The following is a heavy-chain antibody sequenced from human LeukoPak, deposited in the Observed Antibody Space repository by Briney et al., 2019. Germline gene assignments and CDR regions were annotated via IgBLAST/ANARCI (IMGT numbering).Heavy chain of an antibody. D-gene: IGHD2-8*01. CDR2: IKDDGSTT. CDR1: GFTFGSRW. J-gene: IGHJ4*02. V-gene: IGHV3-74*01. Sequence: GGSLRLSCAVSGFTFGSRWMHWVRHAPGKGLVWVALIKDDGSTTNYADSVKGRFTASRDDAKNTVYLQMSSLTAEDTAVYYCHPLAYVSNWGQGTLVTVSS. CDR3: HPLAYVSN.